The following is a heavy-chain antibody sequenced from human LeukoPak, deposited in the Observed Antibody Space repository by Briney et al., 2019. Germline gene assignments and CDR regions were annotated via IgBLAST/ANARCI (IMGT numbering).Heavy chain of an antibody. Sequence: ASVTVSCKASGYAFTSYHIHWMRQAPGQGLGWMGIIIPSSGSTTYAQKFQGRVTMTRDTSTSTVYMELSSLTSDDTAVYFCARSDYNDYRGLGFWGQGTLVTVSS. D-gene: IGHD4-11*01. V-gene: IGHV1-46*01. CDR1: GYAFTSYH. J-gene: IGHJ4*02. CDR3: ARSDYNDYRGLGF. CDR2: IIPSSGST.